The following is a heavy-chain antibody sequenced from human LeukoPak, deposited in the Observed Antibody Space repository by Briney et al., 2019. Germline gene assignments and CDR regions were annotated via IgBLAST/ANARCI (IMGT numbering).Heavy chain of an antibody. CDR3: VKNDGWFHLAQ. J-gene: IGHJ4*02. V-gene: IGHV3-7*03. Sequence: PGGSLRLSCAASGFTFSASWMSWVRQAPGKGLEWVANINTDGSETYYLDSLKGRFSISRDNTNNALYLQMNSLRVEDTAVYYCVKNDGWFHLAQWGQGTLVTVSS. CDR1: GFTFSASW. D-gene: IGHD6-19*01. CDR2: INTDGSET.